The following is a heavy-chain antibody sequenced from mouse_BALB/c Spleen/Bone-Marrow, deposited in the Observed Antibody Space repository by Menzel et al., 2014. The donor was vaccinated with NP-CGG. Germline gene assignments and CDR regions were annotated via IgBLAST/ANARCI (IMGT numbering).Heavy chain of an antibody. CDR1: GFDFSRYW. J-gene: IGHJ4*01. D-gene: IGHD2-2*01. V-gene: IGHV4-1*02. CDR3: ARLGYYGYVDH. CDR2: INPDSSTI. Sequence: DVQLQESGGGLVQPGGSLKLSCAASGFDFSRYWMSWVRQAPGKGLEWIGEINPDSSTINYTPSLKDKFIISRDNAKNTLYLQMSKVRSEDTALYYCARLGYYGYVDHRGQGTSVTVSS.